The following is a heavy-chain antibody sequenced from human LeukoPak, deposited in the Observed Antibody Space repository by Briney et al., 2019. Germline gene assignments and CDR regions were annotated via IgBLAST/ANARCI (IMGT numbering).Heavy chain of an antibody. CDR3: AKSSTMIVVVISPDY. CDR2: INHNAEMI. CDR1: GFPFSSYV. D-gene: IGHD3-22*01. J-gene: IGHJ4*02. Sequence: GGSLRLSCEASGFPFSSYVMSWVRQAPGKGLEWIAYINHNAEMIFYPDFVKGRFTISRDNSKNTLYLQMNSLRAEDTAVYYCAKSSTMIVVVISPDYWGQGTLVTVSS. V-gene: IGHV3-23*01.